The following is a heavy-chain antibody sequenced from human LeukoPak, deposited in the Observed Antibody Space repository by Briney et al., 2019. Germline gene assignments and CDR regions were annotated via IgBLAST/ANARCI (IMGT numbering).Heavy chain of an antibody. V-gene: IGHV1-8*01. Sequence: ASVKVSCKASGYTFTSYDINWVRQATGQGLEWMGWMNPNSGNTGYAQKFQGRVTMTRNTSISTAYMELSSLRSEDTAVYYCARVGSEGLTPPFDYWGQGTLVTVSS. CDR1: GYTFTSYD. J-gene: IGHJ4*02. CDR3: ARVGSEGLTPPFDY. CDR2: MNPNSGNT. D-gene: IGHD1-14*01.